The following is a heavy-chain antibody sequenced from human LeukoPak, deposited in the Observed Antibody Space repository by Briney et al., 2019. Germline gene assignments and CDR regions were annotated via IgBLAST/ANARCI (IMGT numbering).Heavy chain of an antibody. V-gene: IGHV4-59*01. Sequence: SETLSLTCTVSGGSISSYYWSWIRHPLGKELEWNAYIYYSENTNYNPSLKSRVTISVDTSKNQFSLKLSSVTAADTAVYYCARGAASGSGSYYTSLDYWGQGALVTVSS. CDR3: ARGAASGSGSYYTSLDY. CDR2: IYYSENT. D-gene: IGHD1-26*01. CDR1: GGSISSYY. J-gene: IGHJ4*02.